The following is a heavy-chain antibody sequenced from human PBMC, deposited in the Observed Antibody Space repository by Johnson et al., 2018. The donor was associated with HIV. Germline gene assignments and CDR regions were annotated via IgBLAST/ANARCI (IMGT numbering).Heavy chain of an antibody. CDR3: ARDRWYSSSSGGVDDAFDI. CDR1: GFTFSSYW. J-gene: IGHJ3*02. CDR2: LKEDGSEK. D-gene: IGHD6-6*01. V-gene: IGHV3-7*05. Sequence: VQLVESGGGLVQPGGSLRLSCAASGFTFSSYWMSWVRQAPGKGLEWVANLKEDGSEKDYVDSVKGRFTLSRDNPKNSLYLPMTSLRAEDTAVYYCARDRWYSSSSGGVDDAFDIWGQGTMVTVSS.